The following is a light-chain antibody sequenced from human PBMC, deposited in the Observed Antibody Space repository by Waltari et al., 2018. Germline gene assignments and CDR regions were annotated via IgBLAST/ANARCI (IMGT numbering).Light chain of an antibody. CDR3: QQRRTRPLT. Sequence: ESVVTQSTATMSLSVGETATLSCKTSENVYTNLVWYHQSPGQPPSLLLFDTTYRTRDTPVRFSGGGSGTDFTLTIYNFQAADVGFYYCQQRRTRPLTFGGGTRVEI. V-gene: IGKV3-11*01. J-gene: IGKJ4*01. CDR1: ENVYTN. CDR2: DTT.